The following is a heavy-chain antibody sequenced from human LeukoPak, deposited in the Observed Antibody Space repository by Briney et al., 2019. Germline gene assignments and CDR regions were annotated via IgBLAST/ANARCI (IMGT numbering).Heavy chain of an antibody. CDR3: ASGRVTAVY. CDR2: VNQDGGEK. J-gene: IGHJ4*02. D-gene: IGHD2-21*02. Sequence: PGGSLRLCCAASGFTFSSSLMTWDRQAPGKGLEWVASVNQDGGEKNYVDSVKGRFTISRDNAKNSLYLQMNSLRTEDTAVYYCASGRVTAVYWGQGTLVTVSS. V-gene: IGHV3-7*03. CDR1: GFTFSSSL.